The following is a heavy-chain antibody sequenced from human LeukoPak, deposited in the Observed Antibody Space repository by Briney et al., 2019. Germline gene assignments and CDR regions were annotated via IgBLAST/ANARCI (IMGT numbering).Heavy chain of an antibody. CDR1: GGSISSYY. Sequence: SETLSLTCTVSGGSISSYYWSWIRQPAGKGLEWIGRIYSSGTTTYNPSLKSRVTMSVDTAKNQGSLRLSSVTAADTAVYYCARDSGTTGEVKFDPWGQGSLVTVSS. J-gene: IGHJ5*02. D-gene: IGHD3-10*01. CDR2: IYSSGTT. CDR3: ARDSGTTGEVKFDP. V-gene: IGHV4-4*07.